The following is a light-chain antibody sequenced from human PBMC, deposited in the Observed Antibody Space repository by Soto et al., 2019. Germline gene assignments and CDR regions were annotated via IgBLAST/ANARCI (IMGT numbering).Light chain of an antibody. J-gene: IGKJ4*01. CDR1: QSVGSN. V-gene: IGKV3-15*01. CDR3: QQFRSSPLT. Sequence: IVMSQSPGTLSVSPGERATLSCRVSQSVGSNLAWYQQKPGQAPRLLIYGASTRATGIPARFSGSGSGTEFTLTISSLQSEDFAVYYCQQFRSSPLTFGGGTKVDIK. CDR2: GAS.